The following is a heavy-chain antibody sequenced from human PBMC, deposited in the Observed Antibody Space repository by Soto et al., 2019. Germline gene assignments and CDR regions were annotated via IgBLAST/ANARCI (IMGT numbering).Heavy chain of an antibody. CDR3: ARGLMVYARGYYYGMDV. D-gene: IGHD2-8*01. Sequence: GGSLRLSCAASGFTFSSYWMHWVRQAPGKGLAWVSRINSDGSSTSYADSVKGRFTISRDNAKNTLYLQMNSLRAEDTAVYYCARGLMVYARGYYYGMDVWGQGTTVTVSS. V-gene: IGHV3-74*01. J-gene: IGHJ6*02. CDR2: INSDGSST. CDR1: GFTFSSYW.